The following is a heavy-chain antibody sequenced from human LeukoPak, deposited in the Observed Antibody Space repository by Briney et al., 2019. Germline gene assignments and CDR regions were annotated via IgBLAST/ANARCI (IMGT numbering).Heavy chain of an antibody. CDR1: GFTFSDYH. CDR2: ISSSGSTI. J-gene: IGHJ4*02. Sequence: PGGSLRLSCGASGFTFSDYHMSWIRQAPGKGLEWVSYISSSGSTIYYADSLKCRFTISRDNPKTSLYLQMNSLRGEATAVYYCARDRGERLIDYWGQGTLVTVSS. V-gene: IGHV3-11*04. D-gene: IGHD1-1*01. CDR3: ARDRGERLIDY.